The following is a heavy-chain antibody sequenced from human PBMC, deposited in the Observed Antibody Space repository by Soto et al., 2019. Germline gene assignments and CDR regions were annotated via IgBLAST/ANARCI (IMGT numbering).Heavy chain of an antibody. J-gene: IGHJ6*02. CDR1: GFTFDDYA. V-gene: IGHV3-9*01. CDR2: ITWNSDEI. D-gene: IGHD3-22*01. Sequence: EVQLVESGGGLVQPGRSLRLSCAASGFTFDDYAMHWVRQRPGRGLEWVSGITWNSDEIGYPDSVKGRFSISRDNAKKYLYLHMNSLRPDDTALYYCAASRGYDSSGYSGYYYGMDVWGQGTTVTVSS. CDR3: AASRGYDSSGYSGYYYGMDV.